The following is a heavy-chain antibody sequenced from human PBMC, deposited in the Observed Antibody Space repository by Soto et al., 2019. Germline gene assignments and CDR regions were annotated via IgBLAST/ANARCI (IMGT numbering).Heavy chain of an antibody. V-gene: IGHV3-23*01. D-gene: IGHD4-17*01. CDR1: GFTFSSYP. J-gene: IGHJ4*02. Sequence: EVQLLESGGGLVQPGGSLRLSCAASGFTFSSYPMSWVRQAPGKGLDWVSAISGSGGSTYYADSVKGRFTISRDNSKNTLYLQMNRLRADDTAVYYCAKGHDYVDWGQGTLVTVSS. CDR2: ISGSGGST. CDR3: AKGHDYVD.